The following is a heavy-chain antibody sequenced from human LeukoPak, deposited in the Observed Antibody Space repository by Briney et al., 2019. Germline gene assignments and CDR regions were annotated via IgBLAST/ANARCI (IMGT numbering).Heavy chain of an antibody. V-gene: IGHV1-8*01. D-gene: IGHD4-17*01. CDR1: GYTFTSYD. CDR3: ARSPGDYYYYYMDV. CDR2: MNPNSGNT. J-gene: IGHJ6*03. Sequence: ASVKVSCKASGYTFTSYDINWVRQATGQGLEWMGWMNPNSGNTGYAQKFQGRVTMTRNTSISTACMELSSLRSEDTAVYYCARSPGDYYYYYMDVRGKGTTVTVSS.